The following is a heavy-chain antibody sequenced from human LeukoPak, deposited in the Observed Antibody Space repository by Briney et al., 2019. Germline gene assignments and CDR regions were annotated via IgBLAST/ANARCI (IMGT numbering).Heavy chain of an antibody. CDR3: ARGPVSPKDYYYYYGMDV. D-gene: IGHD2-8*01. CDR2: IDHSGTT. V-gene: IGHV4-30-2*01. Sequence: SETLSLTCAVSGGSISSGGYSWSWNRQPRGKGLEWSGYIDHSGTTYYKPSLKSRFTISVDRSKNQFSLKLSTVTAADTAVYYCARGPVSPKDYYYYYGMDVWGQGTTVTVSS. J-gene: IGHJ6*02. CDR1: GGSISSGGYS.